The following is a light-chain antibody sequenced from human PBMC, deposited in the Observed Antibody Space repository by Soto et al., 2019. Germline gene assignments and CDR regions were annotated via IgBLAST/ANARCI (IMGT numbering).Light chain of an antibody. CDR1: QSVLYSSNNTYY. J-gene: IGKJ1*01. V-gene: IGKV4-1*01. CDR2: WAS. Sequence: IVMTQSPDSLAVFLGERATINCKSSQSVLYSSNNTYYLAWYQQKPGQPPKLLSYWASTRESEVPDRFSGRGSGTDYTANIIGLQDHDVAVYYSSQYHSTPRTFGQRNKVEIK. CDR3: SQYHSTPRT.